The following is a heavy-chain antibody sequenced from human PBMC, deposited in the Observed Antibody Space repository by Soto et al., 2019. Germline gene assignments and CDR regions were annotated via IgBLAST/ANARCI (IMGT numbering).Heavy chain of an antibody. Sequence: QVQLVESGGDVVQPGRSLRLSCAASGFTFSSFGMQWVRQAPGKGLEWVALIWFDGSNKYYADSVKGRFTISRDNSKNTLYLQMNSLSAEDTAVYYCAKSFGSSWNNLDYWGQGTLVAVSS. D-gene: IGHD6-13*01. CDR2: IWFDGSNK. CDR3: AKSFGSSWNNLDY. V-gene: IGHV3-33*06. J-gene: IGHJ4*02. CDR1: GFTFSSFG.